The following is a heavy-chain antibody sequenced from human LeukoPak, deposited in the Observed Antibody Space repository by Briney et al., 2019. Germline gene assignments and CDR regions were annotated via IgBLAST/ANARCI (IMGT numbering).Heavy chain of an antibody. CDR3: ARERWELLEGAFDI. CDR2: IWYDGTNK. CDR1: GFTFSNYG. D-gene: IGHD1-26*01. V-gene: IGHV3-33*01. J-gene: IGHJ3*02. Sequence: GVSLRLSCAASGFTFSNYGMHWVRQAPGKGLEWVAVIWYDGTNKYYADSVKGRFTISRDNSKNTLYLQMNSLRAEDTAVYYCARERWELLEGAFDIWGQGTMVTVSS.